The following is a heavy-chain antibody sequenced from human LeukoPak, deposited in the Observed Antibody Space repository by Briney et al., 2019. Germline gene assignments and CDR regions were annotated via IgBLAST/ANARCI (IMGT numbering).Heavy chain of an antibody. CDR1: GGSISTYY. Sequence: SETLSLTCTVSGGSISTYYWSWIRQPPGKGLEWIGYIYYSGSTNYNPSLKSRVTISIDTSKNQLSLKLSSVTAADTAVYYCARSAYTSGYYHVGYWGQGTLVTVSS. CDR2: IYYSGST. J-gene: IGHJ4*02. D-gene: IGHD3-22*01. CDR3: ARSAYTSGYYHVGY. V-gene: IGHV4-59*08.